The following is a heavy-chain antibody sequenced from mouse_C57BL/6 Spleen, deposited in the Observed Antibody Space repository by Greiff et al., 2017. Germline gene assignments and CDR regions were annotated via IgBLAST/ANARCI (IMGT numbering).Heavy chain of an antibody. V-gene: IGHV7-3*01. J-gene: IGHJ3*01. Sequence: EVKVEESGGGLVQPGGSLSLSCAASGFTFTDYYMSWVRQPPGKALEWLGFIRNKANGYTTEYSASVKGRFTISRDNSQSILYLQMNALRAEDSATYYCARSNWDRSWFAYWGQGTLVTVSA. CDR1: GFTFTDYY. CDR2: IRNKANGYTT. CDR3: ARSNWDRSWFAY. D-gene: IGHD4-1*01.